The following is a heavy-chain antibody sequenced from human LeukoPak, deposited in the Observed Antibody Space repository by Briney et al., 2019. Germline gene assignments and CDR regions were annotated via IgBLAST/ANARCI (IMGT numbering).Heavy chain of an antibody. V-gene: IGHV1-2*04. D-gene: IGHD3-3*01. CDR3: ARAFWSGYYKDAFDI. CDR1: XXXXXXYX. CDR2: XNPNSGGK. J-gene: IGHJ3*02. Sequence: VXVSCKASXXXXXXYXXHWXXXAXGQXXXXMGXXNPNSGGKNYAKKFQGWVTMTRYTSISTAYMYLRRLRSDYTAVYYCARAFWSGYYKDAFDIWGQGTMVTVSS.